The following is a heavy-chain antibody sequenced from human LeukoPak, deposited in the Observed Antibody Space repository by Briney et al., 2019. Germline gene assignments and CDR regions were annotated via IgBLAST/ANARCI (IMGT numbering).Heavy chain of an antibody. CDR1: GGSISSYY. D-gene: IGHD3-9*01. J-gene: IGHJ5*02. V-gene: IGHV4-4*07. CDR2: IYTSGST. CDR3: ARGVRYDILTGYSNNWFDP. Sequence: PSETLSLTCTVSGGSISSYYWSWIRQPAGKGLEWIGRIYTSGSTNYNPSLKSRVTMSVDTSKNQFSLKLSSVTAADTAVYYCARGVRYDILTGYSNNWFDPWGQGTLVTVSS.